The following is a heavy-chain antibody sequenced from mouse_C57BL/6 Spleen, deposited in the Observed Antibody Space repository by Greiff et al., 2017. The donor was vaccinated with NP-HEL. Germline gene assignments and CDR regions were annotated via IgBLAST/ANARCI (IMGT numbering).Heavy chain of an antibody. CDR2: ISSGSSTI. J-gene: IGHJ3*01. Sequence: EVQVVESGGGLVKPGGSLKLSCAASGFTFSDYGMHWVRQAPEKGLEWVAYISSGSSTIYYADTVKGRFTISRDNAKNTLFLQMTSLRSEDTAMYYCAREAYEDTWFAYWGQGTLVTVSA. V-gene: IGHV5-17*01. CDR3: AREAYEDTWFAY. D-gene: IGHD2-3*01. CDR1: GFTFSDYG.